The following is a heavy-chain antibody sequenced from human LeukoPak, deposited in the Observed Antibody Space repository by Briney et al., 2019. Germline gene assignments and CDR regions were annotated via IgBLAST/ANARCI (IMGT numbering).Heavy chain of an antibody. CDR2: IDYSGST. J-gene: IGHJ6*02. Sequence: PSETLSLTFTVSGGSISSSSHYWAWIRQPPGKGLEWIGSIDYSGSTYYNPSLKSRVTISVDTSKNQFSLKLSSVTAADTAVYYCAREVLGNVLTYYYYGMDVWGQGTTVTVSS. CDR3: AREVLGNVLTYYYYGMDV. D-gene: IGHD3-16*01. V-gene: IGHV4-39*02. CDR1: GGSISSSSHY.